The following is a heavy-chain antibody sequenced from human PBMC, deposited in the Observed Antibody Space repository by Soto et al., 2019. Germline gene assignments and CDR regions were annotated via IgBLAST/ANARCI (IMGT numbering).Heavy chain of an antibody. CDR3: ASHTTRYESGYPYYYYGMDV. CDR1: GGSISSSSYY. V-gene: IGHV4-39*01. Sequence: SETLSLTCTVSGGSISSSSYYWGWIRQPPGKGLEWIGSIYYSGSTYYNPSLKSRVTISVDTSKNQFSLKLSSVTAAGTAVYYCASHTTRYESGYPYYYYGMDVWGQGTTVTVSS. J-gene: IGHJ6*02. D-gene: IGHD3-3*01. CDR2: IYYSGST.